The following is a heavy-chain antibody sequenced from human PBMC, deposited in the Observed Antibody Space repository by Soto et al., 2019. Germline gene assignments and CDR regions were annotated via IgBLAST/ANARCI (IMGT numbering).Heavy chain of an antibody. CDR1: GGSLSSGDYY. CDR3: AREDMVRGVPYFDY. CDR2: IYYSGST. D-gene: IGHD3-10*01. V-gene: IGHV4-30-4*01. Sequence: PSETLSLTCTVSGGSLSSGDYYWSWIRQPPGKGLEWIGYIYYSGSTYYNPSLKSRVTISVDTSKNQFSLKLSSVTAADTAVYYCAREDMVRGVPYFDYWGQGTLVTVSS. J-gene: IGHJ4*02.